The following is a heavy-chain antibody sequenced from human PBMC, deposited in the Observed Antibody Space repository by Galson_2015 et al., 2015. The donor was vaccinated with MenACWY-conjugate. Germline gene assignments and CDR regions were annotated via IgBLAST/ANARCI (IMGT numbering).Heavy chain of an antibody. J-gene: IGHJ4*02. CDR2: TYYRSKWYN. Sequence: CAISGDSVSSNSAAWNWIRRSPSRGLEWLGRTYYRSKWYNDYAVSVKSRITINPDTSKNQFSLQLNSVTPGDTAVYYCARARATKLAPGNFDYWGQGTLVTVSS. V-gene: IGHV6-1*01. D-gene: IGHD6-6*01. CDR3: ARARATKLAPGNFDY. CDR1: GDSVSSNSAA.